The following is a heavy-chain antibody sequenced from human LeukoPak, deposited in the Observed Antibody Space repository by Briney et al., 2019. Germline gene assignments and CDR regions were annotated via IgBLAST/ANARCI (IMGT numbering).Heavy chain of an antibody. CDR1: GGSISSYY. D-gene: IGHD7-27*01. V-gene: IGHV4-59*01. CDR3: ARGPDTGDFDY. Sequence: SETLSLTCTVSGGSISSYYWSWIRQPPGKGLEWIGYIYYSGSTNYNPSLKSRVTISVDTSKNQFSLKLSSVTAADTAVYYCARGPDTGDFDYWGQGTLVTVSS. CDR2: IYYSGST. J-gene: IGHJ4*02.